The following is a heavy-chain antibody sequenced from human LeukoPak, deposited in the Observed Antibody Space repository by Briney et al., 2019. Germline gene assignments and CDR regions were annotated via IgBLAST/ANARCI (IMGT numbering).Heavy chain of an antibody. CDR1: GFTFRSHT. CDR3: ARDRSYYYGSGSDAFDI. CDR2: ISSNAAYI. J-gene: IGHJ3*02. Sequence: GGSLRLSCAASGFTFRSHTMNWVRQAPGKGLEWVSSISSNAAYIYYADSLKGRFTISRDNAKNSLYLQMNSLRAEDTAVYYCARDRSYYYGSGSDAFDIWGQGTMVTVSS. V-gene: IGHV3-21*01. D-gene: IGHD3-10*01.